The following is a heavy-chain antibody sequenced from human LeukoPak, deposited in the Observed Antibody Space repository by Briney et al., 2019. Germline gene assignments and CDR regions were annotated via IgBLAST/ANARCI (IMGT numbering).Heavy chain of an antibody. Sequence: SETLSLTRTVSGGSISSSSYYWGWIRQPPGKGLEWIGSIYYSGSTYYNPSLKSRVTISVDTSKNQFSLKLSSVTAADTAVYYCARHGIAAADYWGQGTLVTVSS. CDR3: ARHGIAAADY. CDR2: IYYSGST. V-gene: IGHV4-39*01. J-gene: IGHJ4*02. D-gene: IGHD6-13*01. CDR1: GGSISSSSYY.